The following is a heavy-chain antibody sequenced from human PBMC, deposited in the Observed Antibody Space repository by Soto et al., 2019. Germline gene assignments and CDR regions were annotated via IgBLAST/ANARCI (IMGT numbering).Heavy chain of an antibody. CDR2: IYSGGST. J-gene: IGHJ6*03. V-gene: IGHV3-53*01. CDR1: GFTVSSNY. Sequence: GGSLRLSCAASGFTVSSNYTSWVRQAPGKGLEWVSVIYSGGSTYYADSVKGRFTISRHSSENTVYLQMNSLRAEDTAVYYCTRDLRYCSSSSCYNFYYYMDVWGKGTTVTVSS. D-gene: IGHD2-2*02. CDR3: TRDLRYCSSSSCYNFYYYMDV.